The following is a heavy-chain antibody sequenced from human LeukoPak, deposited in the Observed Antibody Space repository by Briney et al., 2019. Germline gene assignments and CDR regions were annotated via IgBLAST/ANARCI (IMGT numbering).Heavy chain of an antibody. Sequence: GGSLRLLCAASGFTFSNAWMNWVRQAPGKGLEWVGRIASNTDGGTTDYAAPVKGRFTISRDDAKKTLDLQMNSLKIEDTAVYYCTTEYWGSFNYWGQGTLVTVSS. CDR2: IASNTDGGTT. CDR1: GFTFSNAW. V-gene: IGHV3-15*04. CDR3: TTEYWGSFNY. D-gene: IGHD7-27*01. J-gene: IGHJ4*02.